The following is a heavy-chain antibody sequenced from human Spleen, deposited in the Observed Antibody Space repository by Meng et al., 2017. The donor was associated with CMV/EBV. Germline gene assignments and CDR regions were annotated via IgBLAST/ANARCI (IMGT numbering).Heavy chain of an antibody. V-gene: IGHV1-2*02. J-gene: IGHJ3*02. Sequence: ASVKVSCKASGYTFTGYYMHWVRQAPGQGLEWMGWINPNSGGTNYAQKFQGRVTMTRDTSISTAYMELSRLRSEDTAVYYCARATRYSSSWYLSAFDIWGQGTMVTVSS. CDR1: GYTFTGYY. CDR2: INPNSGGT. CDR3: ARATRYSSSWYLSAFDI. D-gene: IGHD6-13*01.